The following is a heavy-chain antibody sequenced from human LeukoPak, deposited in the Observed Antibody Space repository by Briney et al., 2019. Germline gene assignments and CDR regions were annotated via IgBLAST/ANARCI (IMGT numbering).Heavy chain of an antibody. J-gene: IGHJ4*02. CDR3: ARGHDYYDSSGYLVY. D-gene: IGHD3-22*01. Sequence: SVKVSCKASGGTFSSYAISWVRQAPGQGLEWMGGIIPIFGTANYAQKFQGRVTITADESTSTAYMELSSLRSEDTAVYYCARGHDYYDSSGYLVYWGQGTLVTVSS. V-gene: IGHV1-69*13. CDR1: GGTFSSYA. CDR2: IIPIFGTA.